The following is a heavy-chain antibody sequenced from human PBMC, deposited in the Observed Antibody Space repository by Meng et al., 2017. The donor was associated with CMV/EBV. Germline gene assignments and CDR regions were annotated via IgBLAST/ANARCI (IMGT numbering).Heavy chain of an antibody. CDR2: IYHSGST. V-gene: IGHV4-38-2*02. CDR3: ATENFSPGDHRLFDY. CDR1: GYSISSGYY. D-gene: IGHD7-27*01. J-gene: IGHJ4*02. Sequence: SCTVSGYSISSGYYWGWIRQPPGKGLEWIGSIYHSGSTYYNPSLKSRVTIAVDTSKNQFSLKLSSVTAADTAVYYCATENFSPGDHRLFDYWGQGTLVTVSS.